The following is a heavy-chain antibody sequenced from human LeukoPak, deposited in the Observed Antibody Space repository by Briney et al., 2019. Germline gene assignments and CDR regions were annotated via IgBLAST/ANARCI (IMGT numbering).Heavy chain of an antibody. J-gene: IGHJ5*02. CDR2: IYYSGST. D-gene: IGHD3-10*01. Sequence: SETLSLTCTVSGGSISSYYWSWIRQPPGKGLEWIGYIYYSGSTNYNPSLKSRVTISVDTSRNQFSLKLSSVTAADTAVYYCARDGSGTYYIFYNWFDPWGRGTLVTVSS. CDR1: GGSISSYY. V-gene: IGHV4-59*01. CDR3: ARDGSGTYYIFYNWFDP.